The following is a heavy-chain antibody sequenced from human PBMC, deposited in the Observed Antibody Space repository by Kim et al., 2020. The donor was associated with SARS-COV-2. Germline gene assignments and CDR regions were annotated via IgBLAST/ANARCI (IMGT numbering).Heavy chain of an antibody. D-gene: IGHD3-10*01. Sequence: YADSVKGRFTISRDNSKNTLYLQMNSLSAEDTAVYYCARTLVLSGYYGMDVWGQGTTVTVSS. J-gene: IGHJ6*02. CDR3: ARTLVLSGYYGMDV. V-gene: IGHV3-33*01.